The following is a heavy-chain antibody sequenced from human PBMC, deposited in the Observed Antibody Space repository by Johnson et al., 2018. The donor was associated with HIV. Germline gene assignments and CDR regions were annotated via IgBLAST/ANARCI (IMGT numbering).Heavy chain of an antibody. J-gene: IGHJ3*02. V-gene: IGHV3-15*01. Sequence: EVQLVESGGGLVKREGSLRLSCAPSGFIFSDVWMTWVRQAPGRGLEWLGRIKTNTEGGTTDYAAPVKGRSPISRDDSINTVYLQMNSLKSGDMAVYYCTTGDCSGGSCHAFDIWGQGTMVTVSS. D-gene: IGHD2-15*01. CDR2: IKTNTEGGTT. CDR1: GFIFSDVW. CDR3: TTGDCSGGSCHAFDI.